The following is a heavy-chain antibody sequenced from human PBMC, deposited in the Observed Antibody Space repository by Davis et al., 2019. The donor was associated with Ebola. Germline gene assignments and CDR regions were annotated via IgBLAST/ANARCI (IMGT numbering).Heavy chain of an antibody. CDR1: GYSFTSYW. CDR2: IYPGDSDT. Sequence: GESLTISCKGSGYSFTSYWIGWVRQMPGKGLEWMGIIYPGDSDTRYSPSFQGQVTISADKSISTAYLHWSNLKASDTAMYYCARQKCISPSCYGSYFDFWGQGTLVTVSS. D-gene: IGHD2-2*01. V-gene: IGHV5-51*01. J-gene: IGHJ4*02. CDR3: ARQKCISPSCYGSYFDF.